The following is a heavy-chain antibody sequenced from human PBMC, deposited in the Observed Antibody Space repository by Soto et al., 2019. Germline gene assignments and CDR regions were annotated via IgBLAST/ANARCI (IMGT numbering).Heavy chain of an antibody. V-gene: IGHV4-4*02. D-gene: IGHD3-9*01. CDR2: IYHSGST. J-gene: IGHJ6*02. CDR3: ARGLVIGVDYRMDV. Sequence: SETLSLTCAVSGGSISSSNWWSWVRQPPGKGLEWIGEIYHSGSTNYNPSLKSRVTISVDKSKNQFSLKLSSVTAADTAVYYCARGLVIGVDYRMDVWGQGTTVTVSS. CDR1: GGSISSSNW.